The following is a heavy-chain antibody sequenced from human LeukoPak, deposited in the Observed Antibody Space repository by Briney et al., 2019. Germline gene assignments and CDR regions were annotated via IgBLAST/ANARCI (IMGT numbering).Heavy chain of an antibody. V-gene: IGHV4-34*01. CDR2: INHSGST. D-gene: IGHD6-13*01. J-gene: IGHJ1*01. Sequence: PSETLSLTCAVYGGSFSGYYWSWIRQPPGKRLEWIGEINHSGSTNYNPSLKSRVTISVDTSKNQFSLKLSSVTAADTAVYYCARARIAAAGTGYFQHWGQGTLVTVSS. CDR3: ARARIAAAGTGYFQH. CDR1: GGSFSGYY.